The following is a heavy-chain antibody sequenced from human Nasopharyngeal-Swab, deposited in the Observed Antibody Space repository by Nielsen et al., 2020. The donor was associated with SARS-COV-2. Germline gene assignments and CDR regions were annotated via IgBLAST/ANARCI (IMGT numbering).Heavy chain of an antibody. Sequence: GESLKISCAASGFTFSSYAMNWVRQAPGKGPEWVSTISGSGGGTYYADSVKGRFTISRDNSKNTLYLKMNSLRAEDTAVYYWEKDRGDYDYIWGSYRGGFDYWGQGTLVTVSS. CDR1: GFTFSSYA. V-gene: IGHV3-23*01. CDR3: EKDRGDYDYIWGSYRGGFDY. CDR2: ISGSGGGT. J-gene: IGHJ4*02. D-gene: IGHD3-16*02.